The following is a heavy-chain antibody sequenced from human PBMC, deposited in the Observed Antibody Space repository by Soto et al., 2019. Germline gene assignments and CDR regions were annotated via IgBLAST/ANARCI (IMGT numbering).Heavy chain of an antibody. Sequence: QLQLQESGPGLVKPSETLSLTCTVSGGSISSSSYYWGWIRQPPGKGLEWIGSIYYSGSTYYNPSLKSRVTISVDTSKNQFSLKRSSVTAADTAVYYCARHASPYYFDYWGQGTLVTVSS. CDR3: ARHASPYYFDY. CDR2: IYYSGST. V-gene: IGHV4-39*01. J-gene: IGHJ4*02. CDR1: GGSISSSSYY.